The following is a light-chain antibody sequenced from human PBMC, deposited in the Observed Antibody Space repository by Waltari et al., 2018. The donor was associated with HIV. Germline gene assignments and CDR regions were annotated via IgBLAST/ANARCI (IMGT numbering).Light chain of an antibody. CDR1: QNVLYSSNNKNY. CDR3: QQDYSTPWT. V-gene: IGKV4-1*01. CDR2: WAS. Sequence: DIVMTQSPDSLAVSPGERATLNCKSSQNVLYSSNNKNYLVWYQQKPGQPPKLLIYWASTREAGVPDRFSGSGSGTDFTLTITSLQAEDVAVYYCQQDYSTPWTFGQGTKVEIK. J-gene: IGKJ1*01.